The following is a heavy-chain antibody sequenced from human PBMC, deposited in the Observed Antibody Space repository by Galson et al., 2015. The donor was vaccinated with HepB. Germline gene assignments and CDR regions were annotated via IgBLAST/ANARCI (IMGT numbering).Heavy chain of an antibody. CDR1: GFRFEHYT. D-gene: IGHD3-22*01. Sequence: SLRLSCAASGFRFEHYTMHWVRQIPGKSLEWLSFITWDGKTTSYADSARGRFITSRDNNKNSLYLEMKSLRVDDTALYYCAKDYFDSSGGTYYYYGMDAWGPGTTVTVAS. V-gene: IGHV3-43D*03. CDR2: ITWDGKTT. J-gene: IGHJ6*02. CDR3: AKDYFDSSGGTYYYYGMDA.